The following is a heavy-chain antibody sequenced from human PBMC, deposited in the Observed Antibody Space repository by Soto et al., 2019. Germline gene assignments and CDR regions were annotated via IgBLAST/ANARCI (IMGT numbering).Heavy chain of an antibody. CDR1: GYSFTSYW. V-gene: IGHV5-10-1*01. J-gene: IGHJ4*02. CDR2: IDPSDSYT. D-gene: IGHD5-18*01. Sequence: GESLKISCKGSGYSFTSYWISWVRQMPGKGLEWMGRIDPSDSYTNYSPSFQGHVTISADKSISTAYLQWSSLKASDTAMYYCAVGGYSCQGIFDYWGQGTLVTVSS. CDR3: AVGGYSCQGIFDY.